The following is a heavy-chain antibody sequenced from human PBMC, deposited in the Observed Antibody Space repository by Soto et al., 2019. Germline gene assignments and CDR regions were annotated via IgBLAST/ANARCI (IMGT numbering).Heavy chain of an antibody. V-gene: IGHV1-3*01. CDR2: INAGNGNT. D-gene: IGHD3-3*01. J-gene: IGHJ4*02. CDR3: ARTSGYYFYDY. Sequence: QVQLVQSGAEVKKPGASVKVSCKASGYTFTSYAMHWVRQAPGQRLEWMGWINAGNGNTKYSQKFQGRVTITRDTSXXXAYXXXXXLXXXXXXXYXCARTSGYYFYDYWGQGTLVTVSS. CDR1: GYTFTSYA.